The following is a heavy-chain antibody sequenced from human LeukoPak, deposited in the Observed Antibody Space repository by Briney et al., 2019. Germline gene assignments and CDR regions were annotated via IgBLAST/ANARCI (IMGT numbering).Heavy chain of an antibody. Sequence: KPSETLSLTCTVSGGSISSSSYYWGWIRQPPGKGLEWIGNIYYSGNAYYNPSLKSRVTISVDTSKNQFSLKLSSVTAADTAVYYCARHFGGQFGSGSYYNDYWGQGSLVTVSS. D-gene: IGHD3-10*01. CDR1: GGSISSSSYY. CDR2: IYYSGNA. J-gene: IGHJ4*02. CDR3: ARHFGGQFGSGSYYNDY. V-gene: IGHV4-39*01.